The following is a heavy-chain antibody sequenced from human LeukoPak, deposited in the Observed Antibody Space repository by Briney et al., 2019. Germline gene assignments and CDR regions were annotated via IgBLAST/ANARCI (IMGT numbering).Heavy chain of an antibody. Sequence: GGSLRLSCAASGFTFSSYSMNWVRQAPGKGLEWVSSISSSSSYIYYADSVKGRFTISRDNAKNSLYLQMNSLRVEDTSVYYCAKGDGVVPAALFDYWGQGTLVTVSS. CDR2: ISSSSSYI. V-gene: IGHV3-21*03. J-gene: IGHJ4*02. CDR1: GFTFSSYS. D-gene: IGHD2-2*01. CDR3: AKGDGVVPAALFDY.